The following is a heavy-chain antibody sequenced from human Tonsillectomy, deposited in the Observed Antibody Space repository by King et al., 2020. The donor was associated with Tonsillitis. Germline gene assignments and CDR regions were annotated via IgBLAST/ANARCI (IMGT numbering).Heavy chain of an antibody. J-gene: IGHJ6*02. Sequence: HVQLVESGGGVVQPGGSLRLSCAASGFSFSNYGFHWVRQAPGKGLEWVAFIQYDGSNKFYTDSVKGRFTISRDDSKSTLDLQMNSLRPEDTAVYYCAKDRFNRGWYGADYYYGMDVWGQGTAVIVSS. CDR3: AKDRFNRGWYGADYYYGMDV. CDR2: IQYDGSNK. D-gene: IGHD6-19*01. V-gene: IGHV3-30*02. CDR1: GFSFSNYG.